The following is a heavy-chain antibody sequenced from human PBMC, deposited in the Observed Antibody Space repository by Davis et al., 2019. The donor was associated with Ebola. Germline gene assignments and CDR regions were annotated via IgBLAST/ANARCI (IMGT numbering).Heavy chain of an antibody. D-gene: IGHD6-6*01. V-gene: IGHV4-4*07. Sequence: PSEPLSLTCTVSGGSINSYYWSWIRQPAGKGLEWLGRIYFTGTTEYNPSLPSRLHQTLDTSTNQFSLKLNSVTAADTAVYYCARGSILSQGDGRSSRRAFDIWGQGTMVIVSS. CDR3: ARGSILSQGDGRSSRRAFDI. J-gene: IGHJ3*02. CDR1: GGSINSYY. CDR2: IYFTGTT.